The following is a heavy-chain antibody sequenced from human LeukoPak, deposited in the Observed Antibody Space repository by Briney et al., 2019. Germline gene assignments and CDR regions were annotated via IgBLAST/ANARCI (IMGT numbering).Heavy chain of an antibody. CDR3: ARGRQNYYGSGSTSFDP. Sequence: SKTLSLTCADYGGSFSGYYWSWIRQPPGKGLEWIGEINHSGSTNYNPSLKSRVTISVDTSKNQFSLKLSSVTAADTAVYYCARGRQNYYGSGSTSFDPWGQGTLVTVSS. J-gene: IGHJ5*02. CDR2: INHSGST. V-gene: IGHV4-34*01. CDR1: GGSFSGYY. D-gene: IGHD3-10*01.